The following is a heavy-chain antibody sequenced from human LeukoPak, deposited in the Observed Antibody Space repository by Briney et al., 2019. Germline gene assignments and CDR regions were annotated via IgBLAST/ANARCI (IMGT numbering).Heavy chain of an antibody. D-gene: IGHD1-26*01. CDR3: ARDPTYSGSYSYYFDC. Sequence: GGSLRLSCAASGFTFSSYSMNWVRQAPGKGLEWVSSISSSSSYIYYADSVKGRFTISRDNAKNSLYLQMNSLRAEDTAVYYCARDPTYSGSYSYYFDCWGQGTLVTVSS. CDR2: ISSSSSYI. CDR1: GFTFSSYS. J-gene: IGHJ4*02. V-gene: IGHV3-21*01.